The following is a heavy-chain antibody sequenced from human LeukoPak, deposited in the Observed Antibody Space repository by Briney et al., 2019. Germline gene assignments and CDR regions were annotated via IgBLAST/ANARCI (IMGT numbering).Heavy chain of an antibody. CDR2: MSPNSGDT. D-gene: IGHD1-1*01. Sequence: RQAPGQGLEWMGWMSPNSGDTGYAQKFQGRVSMTRDTSISTAYMELSSLRSEDTAVYYCASNPPNTGDFYYWGLGSLVTVSS. V-gene: IGHV1-8*01. CDR3: ASNPPNTGDFYY. J-gene: IGHJ4*02.